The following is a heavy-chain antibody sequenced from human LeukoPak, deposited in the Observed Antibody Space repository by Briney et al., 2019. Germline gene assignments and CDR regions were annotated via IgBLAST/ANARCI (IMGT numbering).Heavy chain of an antibody. V-gene: IGHV3-30*18. CDR1: GFTFSSYG. Sequence: PGRSLRLSCAASGFTFSSYGMHWVRQAPGKGLEWVAVISYDGSNKYYADSVKGRFTISRDNSKNTLYLQMNSLRAEDTAVYYCAKTLPDSYGMDVWGQGTTVTVSS. J-gene: IGHJ6*02. CDR2: ISYDGSNK. CDR3: AKTLPDSYGMDV.